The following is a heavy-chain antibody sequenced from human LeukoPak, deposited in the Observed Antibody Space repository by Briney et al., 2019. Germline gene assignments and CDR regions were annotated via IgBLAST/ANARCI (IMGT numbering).Heavy chain of an antibody. D-gene: IGHD5-12*01. Sequence: GGSLRLSCAASGFTFTNYAMNWVRQAPGKGLEWVSTIRGSGGSTYYADSVKGRFTISRDNSKNTLYLQMNSLRAEDTAVYYCAKELRFDYYYGMDVWGQGTTVTVSS. J-gene: IGHJ6*02. CDR1: GFTFTNYA. CDR3: AKELRFDYYYGMDV. CDR2: IRGSGGST. V-gene: IGHV3-23*01.